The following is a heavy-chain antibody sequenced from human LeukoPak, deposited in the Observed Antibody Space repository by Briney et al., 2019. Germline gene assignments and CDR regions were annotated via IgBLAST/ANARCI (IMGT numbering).Heavy chain of an antibody. CDR1: GESFSGYY. J-gene: IGHJ4*02. V-gene: IGHV4-34*01. CDR2: INHSGRS. CDR3: ARDRGTWNDDGFDY. D-gene: IGHD1-1*01. Sequence: SETLSLTCAVYGESFSGYYWSWIRQPPGRGLEWIGEINHSGRSNYNPSLKSRVTMSVDTSKNQFSLKLSSVTAADTAVYYCARDRGTWNDDGFDYWGQGTLVTVSS.